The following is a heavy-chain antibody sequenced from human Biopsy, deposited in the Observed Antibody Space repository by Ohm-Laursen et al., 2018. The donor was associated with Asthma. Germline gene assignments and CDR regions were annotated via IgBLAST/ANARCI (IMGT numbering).Heavy chain of an antibody. J-gene: IGHJ6*02. V-gene: IGHV1-18*01. CDR2: INVYNGNT. Sequence: ASVKASCKTSGYTFNSAGITWVRQAPGQGLEWMGWINVYNGNTKVAQKLQDRVTMITDTSTSTAYMELRSLRSDDTAVYFCARAVDYSHYYGIDVWGQGTTVTVS. CDR1: GYTFNSAG. CDR3: ARAVDYSHYYGIDV. D-gene: IGHD3-10*01.